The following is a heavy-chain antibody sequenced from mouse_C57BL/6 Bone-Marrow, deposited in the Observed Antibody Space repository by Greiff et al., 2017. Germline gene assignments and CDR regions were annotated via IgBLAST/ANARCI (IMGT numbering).Heavy chain of an antibody. CDR3: ARRAITTVVATDFDY. D-gene: IGHD1-1*01. V-gene: IGHV1-59*01. Sequence: QVQLQQPGAELVRPGTSVKLSCKASGYTFTSYWMHWVKQRPGQGLEWIGVIDPSDSYTNYNQKFKGKATLTVDTSSSTAYMQLSSLTSEDSAVYYCARRAITTVVATDFDYWGQGTTLTVSS. CDR1: GYTFTSYW. CDR2: IDPSDSYT. J-gene: IGHJ2*01.